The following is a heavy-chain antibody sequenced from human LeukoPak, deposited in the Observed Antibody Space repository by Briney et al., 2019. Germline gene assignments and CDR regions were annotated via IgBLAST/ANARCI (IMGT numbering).Heavy chain of an antibody. CDR2: INPNSGGT. CDR3: ARDPYIAAAADYYYYYMDV. D-gene: IGHD6-13*01. Sequence: GASVKVSCKASGYTFTGYYMHWVRQAPGQGLEWMGWINPNSGGTNYAQKFQGRVTMTRDTSISTAYMELSRLRSDDTAVYYCARDPYIAAAADYYYYYMDVWGKGTTVTVSS. CDR1: GYTFTGYY. V-gene: IGHV1-2*02. J-gene: IGHJ6*03.